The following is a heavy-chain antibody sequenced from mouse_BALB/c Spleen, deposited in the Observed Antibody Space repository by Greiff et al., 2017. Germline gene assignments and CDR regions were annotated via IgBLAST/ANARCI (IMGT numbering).Heavy chain of an antibody. V-gene: IGHV3-2*02. CDR3: ARGKDYYGSSHYFDY. D-gene: IGHD1-1*01. CDR1: GYSITSDYA. Sequence: EVKLQESGPGLVKPSQSLSLTCTVTGYSITSDYAWNWIRQFPGNKLEWMGYISYSGSTSYNPSLKSRISTTRDTSKNQFFLQLNSVTTEDTATYYCARGKDYYGSSHYFDYWGQGTTLTVSS. J-gene: IGHJ2*01. CDR2: ISYSGST.